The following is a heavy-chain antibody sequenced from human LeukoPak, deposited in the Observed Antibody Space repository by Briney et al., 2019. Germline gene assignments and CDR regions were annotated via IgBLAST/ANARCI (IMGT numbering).Heavy chain of an antibody. V-gene: IGHV4-39*07. J-gene: IGHJ3*02. CDR1: GGSISSSSYY. D-gene: IGHD5-18*01. CDR2: IYYSGST. CDR3: ARAQSPPHIQLWLIYPDAFDI. Sequence: PSETLSLTCTVSGGSISSSSYYWGWIRQPPGKGLEWIGSIYYSGSTYYNPSLKSRVTISVDTSKNQFSLKLSSVTAADTAVYYCARAQSPPHIQLWLIYPDAFDIWGQGTMVTVSS.